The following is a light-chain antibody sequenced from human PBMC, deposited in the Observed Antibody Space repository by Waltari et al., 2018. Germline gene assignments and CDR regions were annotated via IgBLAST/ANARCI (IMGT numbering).Light chain of an antibody. CDR3: CSFASTSTLNWV. CDR2: EGT. V-gene: IGLV2-23*01. J-gene: IGLJ3*02. Sequence: QSALTQPASVSGSPGQSVTLSCTETSDDGGNSHLVSWHQQHPGKGPQLMMYEGTKRPSGVSNRFSGSKSGNTASLTISGLQAEDEADYYCCSFASTSTLNWVFGGGTKLTVL. CDR1: SDDGGNSHL.